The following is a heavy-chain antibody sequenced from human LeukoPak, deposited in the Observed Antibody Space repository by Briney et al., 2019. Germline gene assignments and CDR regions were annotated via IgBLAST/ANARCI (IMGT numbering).Heavy chain of an antibody. CDR1: GFTSISVA. J-gene: IGHJ4*02. CDR3: ATAPRGGDYEDY. CDR2: ISGSGGNA. Sequence: GGSLRLSCVDSGFTSISVAMSWVRQAPGKGLEWVSAISGSGGNAYYADSVKGRFTISRDNSKNTLYMQMNSLRVEDTAVYYCATAPRGGDYEDYWGQGTLVTVSS. D-gene: IGHD4-17*01. V-gene: IGHV3-23*01.